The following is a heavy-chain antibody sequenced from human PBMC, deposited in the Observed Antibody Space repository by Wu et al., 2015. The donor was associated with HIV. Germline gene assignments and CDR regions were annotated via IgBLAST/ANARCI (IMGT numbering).Heavy chain of an antibody. CDR3: ARWGIAADLLPDY. V-gene: IGHV1-69*13. D-gene: IGHD6-13*01. CDR2: IIPIFGTA. J-gene: IGHJ4*02. CDR1: GGTFSNYS. Sequence: QVQLVQSGAEVKKPGSSVKVSCEASGGTFSNYSISWVRQAPGQGFDWMGRIIPIFGTANYAQKFQGRVTITADESTSTAYMELSSLRSEDTAVYYCARWGIAADLLPDYWGQGTLVTVSS.